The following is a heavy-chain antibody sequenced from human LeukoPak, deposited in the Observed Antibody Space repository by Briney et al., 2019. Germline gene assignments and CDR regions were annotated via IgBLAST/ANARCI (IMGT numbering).Heavy chain of an antibody. CDR3: ARDLGYCSSTSCRISAGYFDL. CDR1: GNSVSSNSAA. Sequence: SQTLSLTCAISGNSVSSNSAAWNWIRQSPSRGLEWLGRTYYRSKWYNDYAVSVKSRITINPDTSKNQFSLQLNSVTPEDTAVHYCARDLGYCSSTSCRISAGYFDLWGRGTLVTVSS. J-gene: IGHJ2*01. D-gene: IGHD2-2*03. CDR2: TYYRSKWYN. V-gene: IGHV6-1*01.